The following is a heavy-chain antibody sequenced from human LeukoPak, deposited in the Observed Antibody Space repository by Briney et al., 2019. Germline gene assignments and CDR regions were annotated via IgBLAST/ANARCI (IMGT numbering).Heavy chain of an antibody. CDR2: VGGDAKT. J-gene: IGHJ3*02. CDR1: GFTFSAYA. D-gene: IGHD3/OR15-3a*01. CDR3: AKDSRSYNGLYDPFDI. Sequence: GGSLRLSCVASGFTFSAYAMNWVRQAPGKGPEWVAFVGGDAKTFYADSVKGRFSISRDNSKNTLSLQMDSLRPEDTAVYYCAKDSRSYNGLYDPFDIWGQGTMVIVSS. V-gene: IGHV3-23*01.